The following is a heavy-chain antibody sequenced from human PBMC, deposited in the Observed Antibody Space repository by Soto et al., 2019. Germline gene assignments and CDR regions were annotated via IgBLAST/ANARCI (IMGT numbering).Heavy chain of an antibody. CDR3: ARQRDCSGGSCYYYYGMDV. J-gene: IGHJ6*02. CDR2: IYPGDSDT. Sequence: PGESLKISCKGSGYSFTSYWIGWVRQMPGKGLEWMGIIYPGDSDTRYSPSFQGQVTISADKSISTAYLQWSSLKASDTAMYYCARQRDCSGGSCYYYYGMDVWGQGTTVTVPS. V-gene: IGHV5-51*01. D-gene: IGHD2-15*01. CDR1: GYSFTSYW.